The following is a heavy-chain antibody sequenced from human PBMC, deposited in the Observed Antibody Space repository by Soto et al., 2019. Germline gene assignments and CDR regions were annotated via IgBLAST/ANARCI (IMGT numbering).Heavy chain of an antibody. CDR3: ARDFAYFDS. CDR2: XXXXXRX. Sequence: PSETLSLTCTVSGYSISTGYYWAWIRQPPGKGXXWXXYXXXXXRXXXNPSLKSRVSISMDTSKNQFSLNLDSVTAADTAVYFCARDFAYFDSWGQGTLVTVSS. CDR1: GYSISTGYY. D-gene: IGHD3-3*01. J-gene: IGHJ4*02. V-gene: IGHV4-38-2*02.